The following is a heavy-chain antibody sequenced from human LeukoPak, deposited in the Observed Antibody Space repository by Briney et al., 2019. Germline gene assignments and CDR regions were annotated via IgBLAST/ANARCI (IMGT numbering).Heavy chain of an antibody. J-gene: IGHJ4*02. D-gene: IGHD6-13*01. V-gene: IGHV4-61*02. CDR2: IYTSGST. CDR3: AMRERLAAAFDY. Sequence: SQTMSLTCTVSGGSISSASYYWSWIRQPAGKGLEWIGRIYTSGSTNYNPSLKSRVTISVDTSKNQFSLKLSSVTAADTAVYYCAMRERLAAAFDYWGQGTLVTVSS. CDR1: GGSISSASYY.